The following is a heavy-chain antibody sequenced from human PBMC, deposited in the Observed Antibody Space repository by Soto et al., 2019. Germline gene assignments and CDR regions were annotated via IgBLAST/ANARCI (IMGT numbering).Heavy chain of an antibody. J-gene: IGHJ6*02. CDR1: GFSFSSYD. D-gene: IGHD3-3*01. Sequence: EVQLVESGGGLVQPGGSLRLSCAASGFSFSSYDMHWVRQAAGKGLEWVSTIGTAGDPYYPGSVQGRFSISRENAKNSWYLQMNSLRVGDTAVYYCARARVEFWSGTYYYYGMDVWGQGTTVTVSS. CDR2: IGTAGDP. V-gene: IGHV3-13*05. CDR3: ARARVEFWSGTYYYYGMDV.